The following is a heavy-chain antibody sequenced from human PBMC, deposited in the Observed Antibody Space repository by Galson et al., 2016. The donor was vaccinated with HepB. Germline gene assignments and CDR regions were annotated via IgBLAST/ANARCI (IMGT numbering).Heavy chain of an antibody. CDR2: IYPGDSDT. Sequence: QSGAEVKKPGESLKISCKVSGSIFTDYFIAWVRQMPGKGLEWMGIIYPGDSDTTYSPSFQGQVTISADKSISSAYLQWSSLKASDTAMYYCARAGYNRRDFDYWGQGTLVTVSS. D-gene: IGHD1-14*01. J-gene: IGHJ4*02. CDR1: GSIFTDYF. CDR3: ARAGYNRRDFDY. V-gene: IGHV5-51*01.